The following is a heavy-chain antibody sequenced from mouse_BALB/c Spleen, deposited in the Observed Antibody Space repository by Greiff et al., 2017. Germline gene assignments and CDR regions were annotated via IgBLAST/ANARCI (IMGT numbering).Heavy chain of an antibody. Sequence: EVKLVESGGGLVKPGGSLKLSCAASGFAFSSYDMSWVRQTPEKRLEWVAYISSGGGSTYYPDTVKGRFTIPRDNAKNTLYLQMSSLKSEDTAMYYCARHGSPFAYWGQGTLVTVSA. CDR1: GFAFSSYD. CDR3: ARHGSPFAY. J-gene: IGHJ3*01. V-gene: IGHV5-12-1*01. D-gene: IGHD1-1*01. CDR2: ISSGGGST.